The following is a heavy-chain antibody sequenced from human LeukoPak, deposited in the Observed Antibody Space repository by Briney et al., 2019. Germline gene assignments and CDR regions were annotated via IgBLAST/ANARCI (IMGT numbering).Heavy chain of an antibody. D-gene: IGHD3-22*01. CDR2: IYYSGST. J-gene: IGHJ4*02. CDR3: ARGMNNYDSSGNFDY. CDR1: GGSISSSSYY. V-gene: IGHV4-39*01. Sequence: SETLSLTCTVSGGSISSSSYYWGWIRQPPGKGLEWIGSIYYSGSTYYNPSLKSRVTISVDTSKNQFSLKLSSVTAADTAVYYCARGMNNYDSSGNFDYWGQGTLVTVSS.